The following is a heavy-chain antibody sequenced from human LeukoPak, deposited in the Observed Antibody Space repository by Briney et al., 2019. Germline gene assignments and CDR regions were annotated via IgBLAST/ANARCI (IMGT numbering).Heavy chain of an antibody. CDR2: ISSSSSTI. D-gene: IGHD2-15*01. Sequence: GGSLRLSCAASGFTFSSYSMNWVRQAPGKGLEWVSYISSSSSTIYYADSVKGRFTISRHNAKNSLYLQMNSLRAEDTAVYYCARDSRPYCSGGSCSLFDYWGQGTLVTVSS. CDR3: ARDSRPYCSGGSCSLFDY. CDR1: GFTFSSYS. V-gene: IGHV3-48*04. J-gene: IGHJ4*02.